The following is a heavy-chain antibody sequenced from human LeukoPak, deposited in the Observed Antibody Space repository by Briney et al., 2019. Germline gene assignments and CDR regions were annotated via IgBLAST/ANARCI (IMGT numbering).Heavy chain of an antibody. CDR3: ARAGVCSGGSCYHNWFDP. CDR1: GGSISSGGYY. CDR2: IYYSGST. V-gene: IGHV4-31*03. J-gene: IGHJ5*02. Sequence: SQTLSLTCTVSGGSISSGGYYSSWIRQHPGKGLEWIGYIYYSGSTYYNPSLKSRVTISVDTSKNQFSLKLSSVTAADTAVYYCARAGVCSGGSCYHNWFDPWGQGTLVTVSS. D-gene: IGHD2-15*01.